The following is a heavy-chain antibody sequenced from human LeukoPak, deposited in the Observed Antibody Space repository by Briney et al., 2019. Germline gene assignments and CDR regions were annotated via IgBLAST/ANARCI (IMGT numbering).Heavy chain of an antibody. D-gene: IGHD3-10*01. CDR3: ARVAFDYYGSGSYLDY. Sequence: SETLSLTCAVSGGSISSGGYSWSWIRQPPGKGLEWLGYIYHSGSTYYNPSLKSRVTISVDRSKNQFSLKLSSVTAADTAVYYCARVAFDYYGSGSYLDYWGQGTLVTVSS. CDR1: GGSISSGGYS. V-gene: IGHV4-30-2*01. J-gene: IGHJ4*02. CDR2: IYHSGST.